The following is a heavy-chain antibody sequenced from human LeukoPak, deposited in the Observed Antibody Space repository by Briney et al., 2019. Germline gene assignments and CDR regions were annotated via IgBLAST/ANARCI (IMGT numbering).Heavy chain of an antibody. Sequence: SQTLSLTCAISGDSVSTNSAAWNWIRQSPSRGLEFLGRTYYRSKWYNDYAVSVKSRITINPDTSKNQFSLRLNSVTPGDTAVYFCARGRDSAFDIWGQGTMVTVSS. CDR3: ARGRDSAFDI. V-gene: IGHV6-1*01. CDR2: TYYRSKWYN. J-gene: IGHJ3*02. CDR1: GDSVSTNSAA. D-gene: IGHD3-10*01.